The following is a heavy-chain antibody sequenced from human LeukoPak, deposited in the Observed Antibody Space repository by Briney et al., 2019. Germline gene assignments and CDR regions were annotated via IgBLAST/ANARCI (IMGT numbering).Heavy chain of an antibody. Sequence: ASVKVSCKASGGTFSSYAISWVRQAPGQGLEWMGGIIPIFGTANYAQKFQGRVTITADESTNTAYMELSSLRSEDTAVYYCASSSSSWYLVGYWGQGTLVTVSS. D-gene: IGHD6-13*01. CDR3: ASSSSSWYLVGY. J-gene: IGHJ4*02. CDR1: GGTFSSYA. CDR2: IIPIFGTA. V-gene: IGHV1-69*13.